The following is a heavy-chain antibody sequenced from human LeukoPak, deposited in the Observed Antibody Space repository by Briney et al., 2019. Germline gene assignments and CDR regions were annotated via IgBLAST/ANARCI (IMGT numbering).Heavy chain of an antibody. CDR2: IYHSGST. D-gene: IGHD3-10*01. J-gene: IGHJ4*02. CDR3: ARDARGFDY. V-gene: IGHV4-38-2*02. CDR1: GYSISSGYY. Sequence: PSETLSLTCTVSGYSISSGYYWGWIRQPPGKGLEWIGSIYHSGSTYYNPSLKSRVTISVDTSKNQFSLKLSSVTAADTAVYYCARDARGFDYWGQGTLVTVSS.